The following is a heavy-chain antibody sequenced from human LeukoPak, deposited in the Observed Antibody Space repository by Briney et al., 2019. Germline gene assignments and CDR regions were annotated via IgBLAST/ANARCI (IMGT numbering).Heavy chain of an antibody. CDR2: IWYDGSNK. D-gene: IGHD3-9*01. Sequence: PGGSLRLSCAASGFTFSSYGMHWVRQAPGKGLEWVADIWYDGSNKYYADSVKGRFTISRDNSKNTLYLEMNSLRAEDTAVYYCARDKQIRYFDWSDNWFDPWGQGTLVTVSS. V-gene: IGHV3-33*01. CDR1: GFTFSSYG. CDR3: ARDKQIRYFDWSDNWFDP. J-gene: IGHJ5*02.